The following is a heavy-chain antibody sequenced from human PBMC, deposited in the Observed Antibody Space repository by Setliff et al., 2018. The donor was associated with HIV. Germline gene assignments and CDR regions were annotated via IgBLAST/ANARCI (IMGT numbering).Heavy chain of an antibody. D-gene: IGHD1-26*01. J-gene: IGHJ6*03. V-gene: IGHV3-30*01. CDR2: ISYDESNK. Sequence: QTGGSLRLSCVASGFTFSNYAMHWVRQAPGKGLEWVTVISYDESNKYYGDSVKGRFTISRDNSKNTLYLQMNSLRAEDTAVYYCARGPNRYSGTYSYYYYMDVWGKGTTVTVSS. CDR1: GFTFSNYA. CDR3: ARGPNRYSGTYSYYYYMDV.